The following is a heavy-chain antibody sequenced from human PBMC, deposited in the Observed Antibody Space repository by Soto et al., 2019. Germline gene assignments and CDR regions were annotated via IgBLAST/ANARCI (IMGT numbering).Heavy chain of an antibody. J-gene: IGHJ3*02. CDR3: ARSYDILTGLVAPFAFDI. CDR1: GFTFNSYN. CDR2: ISSTGSYI. Sequence: GGSLRLSCAASGFTFNSYNMNWVRQAPGKGLEWVSSISSTGSYIYYADSVKGRFTISRDNAKNSLYLQMNSLRAEDTAMYFCARSYDILTGLVAPFAFDIWGQGTMVTVSS. V-gene: IGHV3-21*01. D-gene: IGHD3-9*01.